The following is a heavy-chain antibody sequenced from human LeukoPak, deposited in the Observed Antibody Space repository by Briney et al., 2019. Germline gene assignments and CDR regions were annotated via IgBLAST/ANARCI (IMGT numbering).Heavy chain of an antibody. J-gene: IGHJ4*02. CDR3: ARDQGRGQQLDLFDY. D-gene: IGHD6-13*01. CDR2: ISSTGTYT. CDR1: GFTFSDYY. V-gene: IGHV3-11*06. Sequence: GGSLRLSCAASGFTFSDYYMSWIRQAPGKGLEWVSYISSTGTYTNYADSVKGRFTISRDNAKSSLYLQMNSLRAEDTAVYYCARDQGRGQQLDLFDYWGQGTLVTVSS.